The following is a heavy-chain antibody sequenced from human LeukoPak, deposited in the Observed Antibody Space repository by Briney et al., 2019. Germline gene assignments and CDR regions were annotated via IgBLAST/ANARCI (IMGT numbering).Heavy chain of an antibody. D-gene: IGHD3-16*01. CDR3: ARGGGLDV. Sequence: GGSLRLSCVDSGFTFTNAWMNWARQAPGKGLEWVASINHNGNVNYYVDSVKGRFTISRDNAKNSLYLQMSNLRAEDTAVYFCARGGGLDVWGQGPRSPSP. CDR1: GFTFTNAW. CDR2: INHNGNVN. V-gene: IGHV3-7*03. J-gene: IGHJ6*02.